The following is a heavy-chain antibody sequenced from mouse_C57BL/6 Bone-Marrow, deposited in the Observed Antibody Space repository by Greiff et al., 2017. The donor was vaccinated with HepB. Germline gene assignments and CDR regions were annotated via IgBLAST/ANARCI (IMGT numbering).Heavy chain of an antibody. D-gene: IGHD1-1*01. Sequence: QVQLQQSGAELVKPGASVKISCKASGYAFSSYWMNWVKQRPGKGLEWIGQIYPGDGDTNYNGKFKGKATLTADKSSSTAYMQLSSLTSEDSAVYFCARSGVLRSIFFWGQGTTLTVSS. CDR1: GYAFSSYW. CDR2: IYPGDGDT. J-gene: IGHJ2*01. V-gene: IGHV1-80*01. CDR3: ARSGVLRSIFF.